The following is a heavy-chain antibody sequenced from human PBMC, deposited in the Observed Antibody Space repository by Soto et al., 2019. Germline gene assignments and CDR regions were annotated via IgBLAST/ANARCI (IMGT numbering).Heavy chain of an antibody. CDR1: GFTFSSYG. V-gene: IGHV3-33*01. CDR3: AREKIVVVPAVSEKYYYYGMDV. J-gene: IGHJ6*02. CDR2: IWYDGSNK. Sequence: GGSLRLSCAASGFTFSSYGMHWVRQAPGKGLEWVAVIWYDGSNKYYADSVKGRFTISRDNSKNTLYLQMNSLRAEDTAVYYCAREKIVVVPAVSEKYYYYGMDVSGQGTTVTV. D-gene: IGHD2-2*01.